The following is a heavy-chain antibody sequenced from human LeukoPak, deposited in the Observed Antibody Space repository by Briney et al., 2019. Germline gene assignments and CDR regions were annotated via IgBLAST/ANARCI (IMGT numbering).Heavy chain of an antibody. J-gene: IGHJ6*02. CDR1: GFNFNYVW. Sequence: GGSLRLSCTASGFNFNYVWMSWVRQAPGKGLEWVGHIRTKIDGETTDYGAPVKGRFTISRDDSKTTLYLQMNSLKTEDSAVYYCTTERNWELLRPYGMDIWGQGTTVTVSS. V-gene: IGHV3-15*01. D-gene: IGHD1-26*01. CDR2: IRTKIDGETT. CDR3: TTERNWELLRPYGMDI.